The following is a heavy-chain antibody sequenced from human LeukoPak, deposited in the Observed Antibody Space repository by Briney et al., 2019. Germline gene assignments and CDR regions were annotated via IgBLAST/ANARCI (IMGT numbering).Heavy chain of an antibody. Sequence: GASVKVSCKASGGTFSSYAISWVRQAPGQGLEWMGGIIPIFGTANYAQKFQGRATITADESTSTAYMELSSLRSEDTAVYYCARIASPYYDILTGYYIHDAFDIWGQGTMVTVSS. D-gene: IGHD3-9*01. J-gene: IGHJ3*02. CDR3: ARIASPYYDILTGYYIHDAFDI. CDR1: GGTFSSYA. V-gene: IGHV1-69*13. CDR2: IIPIFGTA.